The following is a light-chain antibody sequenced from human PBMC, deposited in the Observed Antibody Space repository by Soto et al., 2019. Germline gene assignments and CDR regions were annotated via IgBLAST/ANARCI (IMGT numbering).Light chain of an antibody. CDR1: QTVPKSY. CDR3: HQYAWSPLT. J-gene: IGKJ5*01. CDR2: DAS. V-gene: IGKV3-20*01. Sequence: IVLTQSPGTLSLSPGERATLSCRASQTVPKSYLAWYQQRPGQAPRLLIYDASNRATGIPDRFSGSESGTDSTLTISHLEPEDFAVYYCHQYAWSPLTFGQGTLLEIK.